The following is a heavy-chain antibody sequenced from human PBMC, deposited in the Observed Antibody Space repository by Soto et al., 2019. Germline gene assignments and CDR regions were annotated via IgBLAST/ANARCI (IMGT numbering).Heavy chain of an antibody. CDR1: GFTFSSYA. V-gene: IGHV3-23*01. CDR3: AKTKGSYSSSWSFGCFDY. CDR2: ISGSGGST. J-gene: IGHJ4*02. Sequence: EVQLLESGGGLVQPGGSLRLSCAASGFTFSSYAMSWVRQAPGKGLEWVSAISGSGGSTYYADPVKGRFTISRDNSKNTLYLQMNSLRAEDTAVYYCAKTKGSYSSSWSFGCFDYWGQGTLVTVSS. D-gene: IGHD6-13*01.